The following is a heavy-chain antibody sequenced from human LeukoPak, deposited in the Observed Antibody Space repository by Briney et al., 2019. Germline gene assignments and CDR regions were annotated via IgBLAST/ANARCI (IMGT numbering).Heavy chain of an antibody. Sequence: GGSLRLSCAASGFTFNSYAMSWVRQAPGQGLEWVSSISGSGATIYYVDSVKGRFTISRENSKNPLYLQISSLRADDTAVYYCAKRGNCTSGSCSIWAFDIWGQGTMVTVSS. D-gene: IGHD2-15*01. J-gene: IGHJ3*02. CDR2: ISGSGATI. CDR1: GFTFNSYA. CDR3: AKRGNCTSGSCSIWAFDI. V-gene: IGHV3-23*01.